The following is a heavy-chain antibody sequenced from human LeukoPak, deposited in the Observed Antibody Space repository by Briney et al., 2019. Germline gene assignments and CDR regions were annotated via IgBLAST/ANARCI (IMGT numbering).Heavy chain of an antibody. CDR1: GGPISSYC. CDR3: ARTSRAAGNDYFDY. V-gene: IGHV4-59*01. J-gene: IGHJ4*02. CDR2: IYYSGNT. Sequence: SETLSLTCPVSGGPISSYCWTWIRQTPGKGLEWIGCIYYSGNTNYNPSLKSRVTISVDTSKDQFSLKLNSVTAADTAVYYCARTSRAAGNDYFDYWGQGTLVTVSS. D-gene: IGHD6-13*01.